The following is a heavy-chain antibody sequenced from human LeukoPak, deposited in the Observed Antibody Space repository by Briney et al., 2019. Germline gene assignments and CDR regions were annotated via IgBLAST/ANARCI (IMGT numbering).Heavy chain of an antibody. CDR1: GYAFTDFY. J-gene: IGHJ4*02. CDR3: ARDLDYGSGSFSN. D-gene: IGHD3-10*01. Sequence: ASVKVSCKASGYAFTDFYIHWVRQAPVQGLEWMGWINPNSGGTTYAQKFQGRVTMTTDTSISTAYLELNGLRSDDTAVYYCARDLDYGSGSFSNWGQGAIVTVSS. V-gene: IGHV1-2*02. CDR2: INPNSGGT.